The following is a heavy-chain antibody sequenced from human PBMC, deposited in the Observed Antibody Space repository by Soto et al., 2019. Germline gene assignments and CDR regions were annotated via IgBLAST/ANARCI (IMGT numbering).Heavy chain of an antibody. D-gene: IGHD2-21*01. CDR1: GFIFSHAW. J-gene: IGHJ5*02. V-gene: IGHV3-15*07. Sequence: EVQLVESGGDLVKPGGSLRLSCAASGFIFSHAWFHWVRQPPGKGLELAGRAKNNGGATDYAASVKGRFTISRDDSKDTVYLQMSSLRTEDTAIYYCAADLGPAYDSNNWFDPWGQGTLVTVSS. CDR3: AADLGPAYDSNNWFDP. CDR2: AKNNGGAT.